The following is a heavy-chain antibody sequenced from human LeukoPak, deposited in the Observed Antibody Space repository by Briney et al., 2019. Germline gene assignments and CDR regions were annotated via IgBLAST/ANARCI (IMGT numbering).Heavy chain of an antibody. V-gene: IGHV3-11*04. J-gene: IGHJ6*03. Sequence: GGSLRPSCAASGFIFSDYYMGWVRQAPGKGLEWVSYISNKGSSSTTYYADSVKGRFTISRDNAKNSLYLQMNSLRAEDTAVYYCASEPEAAANYYYYYMDVWGKGTTVTVSS. CDR1: GFIFSDYY. CDR2: ISNKGSSSTT. CDR3: ASEPEAAANYYYYYMDV. D-gene: IGHD6-13*01.